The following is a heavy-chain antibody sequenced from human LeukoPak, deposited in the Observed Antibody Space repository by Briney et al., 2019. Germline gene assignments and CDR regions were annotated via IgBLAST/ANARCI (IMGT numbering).Heavy chain of an antibody. J-gene: IGHJ5*02. CDR1: GYTFTGYY. V-gene: IGHV1-2*06. D-gene: IGHD3-10*01. CDR3: AREHAFDGDNWFDP. Sequence: GASVKVSCKASGYTFTGYYMHWVRQVPGQGLEWMGRIYPHSGGTIYAQKFQGRVTMTRDTPISTAYMELSSLRSDDTAVYYCAREHAFDGDNWFDPWGQGTLVTVSS. CDR2: IYPHSGGT.